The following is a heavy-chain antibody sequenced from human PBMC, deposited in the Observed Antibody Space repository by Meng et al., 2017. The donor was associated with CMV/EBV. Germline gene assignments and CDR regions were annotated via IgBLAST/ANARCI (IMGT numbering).Heavy chain of an antibody. D-gene: IGHD6-6*01. CDR2: ISSSSSYI. CDR3: ARESARPHHRDAFDI. Sequence: GGSLRLSCAASGFTFSSYSMNWVRQAPGKGLEWVSSISSSSSYIYYADSVKGRFTISRDNAKNSLYLQMNSLRAEDTAVYYCARESARPHHRDAFDIWGQGTMVTVSS. CDR1: GFTFSSYS. V-gene: IGHV3-21*01. J-gene: IGHJ3*02.